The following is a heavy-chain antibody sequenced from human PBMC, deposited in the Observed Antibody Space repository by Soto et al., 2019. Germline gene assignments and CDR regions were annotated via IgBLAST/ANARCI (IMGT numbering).Heavy chain of an antibody. CDR2: ISYDGSNK. J-gene: IGHJ4*02. Sequence: LRLSCAASGFTFSSYAMHWVRQAPGKGLEWVAVISYDGSNKYYADSVKGRFTISRDNSKNTLYLQMNSLRAEDTAVYYCAREKLSPRAYYFDYWGQGTLVTVSS. V-gene: IGHV3-30-3*01. CDR1: GFTFSSYA. CDR3: AREKLSPRAYYFDY. D-gene: IGHD3-16*02.